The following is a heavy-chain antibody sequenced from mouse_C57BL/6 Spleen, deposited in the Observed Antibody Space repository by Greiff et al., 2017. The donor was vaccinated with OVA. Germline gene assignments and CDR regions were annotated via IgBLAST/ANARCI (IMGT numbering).Heavy chain of an antibody. CDR3: ARGDYYGSSTYAMDD. CDR2: IDPSDSYT. V-gene: IGHV1-50*01. CDR1: GYTFTSYW. D-gene: IGHD1-1*01. J-gene: IGHJ4*01. Sequence: QVQLQQPGAELVKPGASVKLSCKASGYTFTSYWMQWVKQRPGQGLEWIGEIDPSDSYTNYNQKLKGKATLTVDTSSSTAYMQLSSLTSEDSAVYYCARGDYYGSSTYAMDDWGQGTSVTVSS.